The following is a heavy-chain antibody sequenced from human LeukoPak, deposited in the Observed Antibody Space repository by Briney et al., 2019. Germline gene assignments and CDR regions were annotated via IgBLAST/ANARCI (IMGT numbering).Heavy chain of an antibody. J-gene: IGHJ4*02. Sequence: SETLSLTCTVSGGSISSYNWSWIRQPPGKGLEWIGYIYYSGSTNYNPSLKSRVTISVDTSKNQFSLKLSSVTAADTAVYYCASLSRWELQYFDYWGQGTLVTVSS. CDR3: ASLSRWELQYFDY. CDR2: IYYSGST. V-gene: IGHV4-59*01. D-gene: IGHD1-26*01. CDR1: GGSISSYN.